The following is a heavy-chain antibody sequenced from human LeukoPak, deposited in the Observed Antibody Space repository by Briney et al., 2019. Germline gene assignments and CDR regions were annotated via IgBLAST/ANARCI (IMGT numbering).Heavy chain of an antibody. CDR2: INRNGDNT. V-gene: IGHV3-43*01. J-gene: IGHJ4*02. D-gene: IGHD3-3*01. Sequence: GGSLRLSCEGSGFNFDYFSMHWVRQFQGKGVEWLSLINRNGDNTFDADSVKGPLTITRDNRKDSVYLQMIGLTSEDSGVYYCAKEMFGTRWISFDYWGQGTLVTVSS. CDR3: AKEMFGTRWISFDY. CDR1: GFNFDYFS.